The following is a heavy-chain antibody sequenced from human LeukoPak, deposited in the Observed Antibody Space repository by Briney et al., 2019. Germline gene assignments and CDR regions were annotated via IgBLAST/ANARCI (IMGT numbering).Heavy chain of an antibody. CDR1: GGTFSSYA. J-gene: IGHJ3*02. D-gene: IGHD5-24*01. V-gene: IGHV1-69*13. CDR3: ARGMDGYNSDAFDI. Sequence: ASVKVSCKASGGTFSSYAISWVRQAPGQGLEGMGGIIPIFGTANYAQKFQGRVTITADESTSTAYMELSSLRSEDTAVYYCARGMDGYNSDAFDIWGQGTMVTVSS. CDR2: IIPIFGTA.